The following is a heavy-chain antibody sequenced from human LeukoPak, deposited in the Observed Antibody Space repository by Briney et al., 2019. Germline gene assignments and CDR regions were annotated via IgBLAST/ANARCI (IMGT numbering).Heavy chain of an antibody. J-gene: IGHJ3*02. D-gene: IGHD6-19*01. V-gene: IGHV3-21*01. CDR1: GFTFSSYS. CDR2: ISSSSSYI. CDR3: ARSDSSCPNDAFDI. Sequence: GGSLRLSCAASGFTFSSYSMNWVRQAPGKGLEWVSSISSSSSYIYYADSVKGRFTISRDNAKNSLYLQMNSLRAEDTAVYYCARSDSSCPNDAFDIWGQGTMVTVSS.